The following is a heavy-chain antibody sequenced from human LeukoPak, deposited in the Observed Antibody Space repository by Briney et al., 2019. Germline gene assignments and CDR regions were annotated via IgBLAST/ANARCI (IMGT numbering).Heavy chain of an antibody. J-gene: IGHJ4*02. CDR3: AHGSGSYYQSSDY. CDR2: ISSSSSYI. D-gene: IGHD3-10*01. CDR1: GFTFSSYS. Sequence: GGSLRLSCAASGFTFSSYSMNWVRQAPGKGLEWVSSISSSSSYIYYADSVKGRFTISRDNAKNSLCLQMNSLRAEDTAVYYCAHGSGSYYQSSDYWGQGTLVTVSS. V-gene: IGHV3-21*01.